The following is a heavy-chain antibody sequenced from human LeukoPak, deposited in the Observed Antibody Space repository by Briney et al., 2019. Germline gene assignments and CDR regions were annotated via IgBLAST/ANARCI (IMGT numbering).Heavy chain of an antibody. CDR3: ARDQGSSSWYGGGWFDP. CDR1: GYTFTGYG. CDR2: ISAYNGNT. Sequence: RASVTVSCKASGYTFTGYGISWVRQAPGQGLEWMGWISAYNGNTNYAQKLQGRVTMTTDTSTSTAYMELRSLRSDDTAVYYCARDQGSSSWYGGGWFDPWGQGTLVTVSS. V-gene: IGHV1-18*01. D-gene: IGHD6-13*01. J-gene: IGHJ5*02.